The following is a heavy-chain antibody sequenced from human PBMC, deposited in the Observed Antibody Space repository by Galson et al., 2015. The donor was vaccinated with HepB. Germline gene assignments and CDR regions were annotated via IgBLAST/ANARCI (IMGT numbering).Heavy chain of an antibody. D-gene: IGHD2/OR15-2a*01. V-gene: IGHV6-1*01. J-gene: IGHJ4*02. Sequence: CAISGDSVSSNSIAWNWIRQSPSRGPEWLGRTYYSSKWYNDYALSVRGRITINPDTSKNQFSLQLNSVTPEDTAVYFCVRGSMKTGFNYWDQGTLVTVSS. CDR2: TYYSSKWYN. CDR3: VRGSMKTGFNY. CDR1: GDSVSSNSIA.